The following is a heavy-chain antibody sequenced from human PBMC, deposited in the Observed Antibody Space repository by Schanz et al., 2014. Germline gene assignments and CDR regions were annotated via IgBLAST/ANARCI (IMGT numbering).Heavy chain of an antibody. CDR2: ISNNGDST. V-gene: IGHV3-64*04. D-gene: IGHD1-1*01. Sequence: VQLVESGGGLVQPGGSLRLSCAASGFSVGNKYMNWVRQAPGKGLEYISAISNNGDSTYYADSVKGRFTIARDNSKNTLYLQMNSLRAEDTAVYFCAISERNEDWGQGTLVTVSS. J-gene: IGHJ4*02. CDR3: AISERNED. CDR1: GFSVGNKY.